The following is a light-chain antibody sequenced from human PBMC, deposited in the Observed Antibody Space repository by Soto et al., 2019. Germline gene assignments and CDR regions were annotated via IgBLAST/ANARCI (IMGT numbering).Light chain of an antibody. CDR3: AAWDDSLNGSLV. CDR1: RSNIGSNT. Sequence: QSVLTQAPSVSGTPGQRVTISCSGSRSNIGSNTVNWYQQLPGTAPKLLIFNINQRPSGVPDRFSGSKSGTSASLAISGLQSEDGADYYCAAWDDSLNGSLVFGGGTQLTVL. J-gene: IGLJ2*01. CDR2: NIN. V-gene: IGLV1-44*01.